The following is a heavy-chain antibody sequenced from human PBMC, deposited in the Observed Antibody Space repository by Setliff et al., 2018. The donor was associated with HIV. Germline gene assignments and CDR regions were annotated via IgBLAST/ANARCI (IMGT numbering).Heavy chain of an antibody. CDR2: ISYDGSKK. D-gene: IGHD6-13*01. J-gene: IGHJ4*02. CDR1: GFIFSNHD. V-gene: IGHV3-30*03. CDR3: ARSRAAGFDY. Sequence: GGSLRLSCEASGFIFSNHDFHWVRQAPGKGLEWVAFISYDGSKKYDADFVKGRFTISRDNAKNSLYLQMNSLRAEDTAVYYCARSRAAGFDYWGQGTLVTVSS.